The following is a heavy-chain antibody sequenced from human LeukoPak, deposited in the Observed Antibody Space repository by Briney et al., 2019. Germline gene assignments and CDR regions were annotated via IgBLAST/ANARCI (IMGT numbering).Heavy chain of an antibody. CDR1: GYTFTSYD. J-gene: IGHJ5*02. Sequence: ASVKVSCKASGYTFTSYDINWVRQATGQGLEWMGWMNPNIGNTGYAQKFQGRVTITRNTSISTAYMELSSLRSEDTAVYYCARTRRIHWFDPWGQGTLVTVSS. CDR2: MNPNIGNT. D-gene: IGHD2-21*01. V-gene: IGHV1-8*03. CDR3: ARTRRIHWFDP.